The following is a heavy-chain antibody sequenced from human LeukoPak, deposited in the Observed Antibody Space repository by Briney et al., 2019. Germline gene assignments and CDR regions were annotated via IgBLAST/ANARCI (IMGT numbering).Heavy chain of an antibody. J-gene: IGHJ4*02. CDR1: GFTFIIYA. Sequence: GGSLRLSCAASGFTFIIYALSGVRQAPGKGLEWVSGICVIGGSTYYADSVKGRFTISRDNSKNTLYLQMNSLSDEDTAVYYGAKGDVDTAMAPYYFDYWGQGTLVTVSS. CDR3: AKGDVDTAMAPYYFDY. V-gene: IGHV3-23*01. CDR2: ICVIGGST. D-gene: IGHD5-18*01.